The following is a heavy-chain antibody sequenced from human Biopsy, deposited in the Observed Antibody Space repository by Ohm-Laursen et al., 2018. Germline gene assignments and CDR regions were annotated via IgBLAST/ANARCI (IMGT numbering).Heavy chain of an antibody. CDR1: GDSISSDYY. CDR3: VRGVDYYGPYHYYALDV. CDR2: MHHSGPT. Sequence: SDTLSLTCSVSGDSISSDYYWTWICQVPGEGLEWIAYMHHSGPTYTYYNPSLKSRVTISVDTSKNQFSLKVRSVTAADTAVYYCVRGVDYYGPYHYYALDVWGQGTTVTVSS. J-gene: IGHJ6*02. V-gene: IGHV4-38-2*02. D-gene: IGHD3-10*01.